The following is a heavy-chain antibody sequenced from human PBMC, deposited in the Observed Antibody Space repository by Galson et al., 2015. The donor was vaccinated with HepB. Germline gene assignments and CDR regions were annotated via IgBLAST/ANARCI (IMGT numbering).Heavy chain of an antibody. CDR3: ARDGYGSGSYYNLWFDP. V-gene: IGHV1-69*04. CDR2: IIPILGIA. CDR1: GGTFSSYT. Sequence: SVKVSCKASGGTFSSYTISWVRQAPGQGLEWMGRIIPILGIANYAQKFQGRVTITADKSTSTAYMVLSSLRSEDTAVYYCARDGYGSGSYYNLWFDPWGQGTLVTVSS. D-gene: IGHD3-10*01. J-gene: IGHJ5*02.